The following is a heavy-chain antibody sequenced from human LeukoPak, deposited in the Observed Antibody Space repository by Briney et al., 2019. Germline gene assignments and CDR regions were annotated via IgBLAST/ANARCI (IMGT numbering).Heavy chain of an antibody. D-gene: IGHD6-13*01. V-gene: IGHV3-23*01. CDR3: ARGGIAAAGTFVI. J-gene: IGHJ3*02. CDR1: GFTFSSYA. CDR2: ISGSGGSR. Sequence: GGSLRLSCAASGFTFSSYAMGWVRQAPGKGRKWVSAISGSGGSRYYADSVKGRFTISRDNSKNTLYLQMNSLRAEDTAVYYCARGGIAAAGTFVIWGQGTMVTVSS.